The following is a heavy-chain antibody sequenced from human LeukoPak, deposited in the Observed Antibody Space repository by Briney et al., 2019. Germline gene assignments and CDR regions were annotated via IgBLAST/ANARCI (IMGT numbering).Heavy chain of an antibody. CDR2: ISAYTGNT. CDR1: GYTFTTYA. D-gene: IGHD1-26*01. Sequence: ASVKVSCKASGYTFTTYAISWVRQAPGQGLEWMGWISAYTGNTNYTQKLQGRVTMTTDTSTSTAYMELRSLRSDDTALYYCARGWELVYWGQGTLVTVSS. CDR3: ARGWELVY. V-gene: IGHV1-18*01. J-gene: IGHJ4*02.